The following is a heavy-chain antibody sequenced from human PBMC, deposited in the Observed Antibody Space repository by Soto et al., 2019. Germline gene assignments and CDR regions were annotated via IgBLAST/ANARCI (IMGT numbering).Heavy chain of an antibody. V-gene: IGHV4-30-4*01. CDR1: GDSISTVDYF. Sequence: SETLSLTCSVSGDSISTVDYFWAWVRQPPGQALEYIGYIYKSATTYYNPSFESRVAISLDTSKSQFSLNVTSLTAADTAVYFCARGRYCLTGRCFPNWFDSWGQGTLVTVPS. J-gene: IGHJ5*01. CDR2: IYKSATT. CDR3: ARGRYCLTGRCFPNWFDS. D-gene: IGHD2-15*01.